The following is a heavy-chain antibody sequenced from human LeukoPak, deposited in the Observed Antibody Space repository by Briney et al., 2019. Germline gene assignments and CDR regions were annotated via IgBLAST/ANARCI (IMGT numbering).Heavy chain of an antibody. CDR3: ARAGLLYQFDY. CDR1: GFTFAIHA. D-gene: IGHD2-2*01. Sequence: GGSLRLSCAASGFTFAIHAMTWVRQAPGKGLEWVSGISGDGASTHYAESVKGQFTISRDNSQNTLFLQMNSLRVEDTAIYYCARAGLLYQFDYWGQGTLVTVSS. V-gene: IGHV3-23*01. CDR2: ISGDGAST. J-gene: IGHJ4*02.